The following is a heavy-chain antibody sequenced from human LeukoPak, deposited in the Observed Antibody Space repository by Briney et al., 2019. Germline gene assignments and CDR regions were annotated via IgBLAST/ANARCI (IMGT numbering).Heavy chain of an antibody. CDR3: ARAGGSYTLLPY. Sequence: PGGSLRLSCAASGFTFCSYWMHWVRQAPGKGLVWVSRINSDGSSTSYADSVKGRFTISRDNAKNTLYLQMNSLRAEDTAVYYCARAGGSYTLLPYWGQGTLVTVSS. J-gene: IGHJ4*02. V-gene: IGHV3-74*01. CDR2: INSDGSST. D-gene: IGHD1-26*01. CDR1: GFTFCSYW.